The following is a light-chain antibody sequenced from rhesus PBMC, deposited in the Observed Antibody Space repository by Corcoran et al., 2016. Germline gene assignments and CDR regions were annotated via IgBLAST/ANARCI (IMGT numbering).Light chain of an antibody. J-gene: IGKJ2*01. CDR2: EAS. Sequence: DIQMTQSPSSLSASVGDRVTITCRASQGITNDLAWYQQKPGETPKLLIYEASSLQSGIPSRFSGSGSGTDVTLTISSLQPEDFATYYCQHYYSTPYSFGQGTKVEIK. V-gene: IGKV1-25*01. CDR3: QHYYSTPYS. CDR1: QGITND.